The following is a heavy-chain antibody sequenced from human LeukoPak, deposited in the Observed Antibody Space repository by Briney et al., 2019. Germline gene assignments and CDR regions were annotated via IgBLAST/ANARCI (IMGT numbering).Heavy chain of an antibody. D-gene: IGHD3-3*01. Sequence: GGSLRLSCAASGFTFSDYYMSWIRQAPGKGLEWVSYISSSGSTIYYADPVKGRFTISRDNAKNSLYLQMNSLRAEDTAVYYCARSVDYDFWSEDIGLEYWGQGTLVTVSS. CDR1: GFTFSDYY. J-gene: IGHJ4*02. V-gene: IGHV3-11*04. CDR3: ARSVDYDFWSEDIGLEY. CDR2: ISSSGSTI.